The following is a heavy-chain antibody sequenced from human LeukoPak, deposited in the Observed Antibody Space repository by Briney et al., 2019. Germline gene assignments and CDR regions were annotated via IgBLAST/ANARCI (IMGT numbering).Heavy chain of an antibody. J-gene: IGHJ3*02. CDR3: ARKMKTGDRVGTFDI. CDR1: GFTFSTYC. Sequence: GGSLRLSCAASGFTFSTYCMHWVRQTPGKGLLWVSRITSDGSDTTYADSVKGRFTISRDNAKNSLYLQMNSLTAEDTAVYYCARKMKTGDRVGTFDIWGQGTMVTVSS. CDR2: ITSDGSDT. V-gene: IGHV3-74*01. D-gene: IGHD1-1*01.